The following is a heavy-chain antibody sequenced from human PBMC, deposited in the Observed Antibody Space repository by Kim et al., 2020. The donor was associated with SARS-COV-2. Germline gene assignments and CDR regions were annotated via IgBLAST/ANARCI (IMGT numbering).Heavy chain of an antibody. CDR3: ARQQELIDAFDV. D-gene: IGHD4-4*01. Sequence: KYRPSFQGHVTISADKSISTAYLHLSSLKASDTAIYYCARQQELIDAFDVWGPGTLVTVSS. J-gene: IGHJ3*01. V-gene: IGHV5-51*01.